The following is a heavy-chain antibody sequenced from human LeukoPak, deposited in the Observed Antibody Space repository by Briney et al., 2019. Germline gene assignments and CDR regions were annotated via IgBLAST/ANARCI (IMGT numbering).Heavy chain of an antibody. Sequence: PGGSLTLSCAASGFTFSDYYMSWIRQAPGKGLEWVSYISSSGSIIYYADSVKGRFTISRDNAKNSLYLQMNSLRAEDTAVYYCARDRPYSGSYPLFDPWGQGTLVTVSS. J-gene: IGHJ5*02. V-gene: IGHV3-11*04. CDR1: GFTFSDYY. D-gene: IGHD1-26*01. CDR2: ISSSGSII. CDR3: ARDRPYSGSYPLFDP.